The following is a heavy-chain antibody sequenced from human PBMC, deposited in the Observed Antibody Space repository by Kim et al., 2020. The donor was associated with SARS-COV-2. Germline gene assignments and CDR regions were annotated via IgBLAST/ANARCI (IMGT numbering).Heavy chain of an antibody. CDR1: GFTFSRYG. CDR3: ANGEKAAGY. CDR2: IKTDGSDK. Sequence: GGSLRLSCVASGFTFSRYGMSWVRQAPGKGLEWVAIIKTDGSDKYYVDSVKGRFTVSRDNAKNSLFLQMNSLRAEDTATYYCANGEKAAGYWGQGTVVTVSS. J-gene: IGHJ4*02. V-gene: IGHV3-7*03. D-gene: IGHD3-10*01.